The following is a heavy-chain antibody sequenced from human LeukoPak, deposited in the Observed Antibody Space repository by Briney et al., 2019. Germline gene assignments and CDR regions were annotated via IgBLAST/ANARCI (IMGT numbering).Heavy chain of an antibody. D-gene: IGHD2-21*01. J-gene: IGHJ5*02. V-gene: IGHV2-5*02. CDR3: AHGPYWFDP. CDR1: GFSLSTSGVG. CDR2: IYWDXDK. Sequence: SGPTLVNPTQTLTLTCTFSGFSLSTSGVGVGWXXXXXXXXXEWLALIYWDXDKRXSPSLKSRLTITKDTSKNQVVLTMTNMDPVDTAAYYCAHGPYWFDPWGQGTLVTVSS.